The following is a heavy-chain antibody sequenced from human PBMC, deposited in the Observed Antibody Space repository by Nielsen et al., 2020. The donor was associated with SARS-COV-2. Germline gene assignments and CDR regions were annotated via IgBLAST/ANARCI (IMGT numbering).Heavy chain of an antibody. CDR2: IYYSGSV. D-gene: IGHD2-2*01. Sequence: SETLSLTCTVSGGSLSSRNYYWGWIRQPPGKGLEWNGTIYYSGSVSYNPPLRSRVTISVDTSKKHFSLKLTSVTAADTAVYFCARGDIAVVPAAMFRGDDAFDIWGQGTRGRVSS. J-gene: IGHJ3*02. V-gene: IGHV4-39*02. CDR1: GGSLSSRNYY. CDR3: ARGDIAVVPAAMFRGDDAFDI.